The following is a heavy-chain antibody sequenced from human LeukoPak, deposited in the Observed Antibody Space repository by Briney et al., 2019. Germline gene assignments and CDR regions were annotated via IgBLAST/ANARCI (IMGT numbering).Heavy chain of an antibody. V-gene: IGHV3-53*01. J-gene: IGHJ4*02. CDR3: ARERWLQFGVD. D-gene: IGHD5-24*01. Sequence: PGGSLRLSCAASGFTVSSNYMSWVRQAPGKGLEWVSVIYSGGSTYYADSVKGRFTISRDNSKNTLYLQMNSLRAEDTAVYYCARERWLQFGVDWGQGTLVTVSS. CDR1: GFTVSSNY. CDR2: IYSGGST.